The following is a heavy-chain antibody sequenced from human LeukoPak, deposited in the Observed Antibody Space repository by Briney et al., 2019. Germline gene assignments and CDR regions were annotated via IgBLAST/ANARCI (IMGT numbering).Heavy chain of an antibody. CDR1: GSTFSSHC. D-gene: IGHD4-17*01. CDR2: IKKVGSEK. J-gene: IGHJ3*02. CDR3: ARVPPHPFFRYGDEEIDAFDI. V-gene: IGHV3-7*01. Sequence: GGSLRLSWAASGSTFSSHCMSWVRQPPGKGLEWVANIKKVGSEKYYVDSVKDRFIIFRDNAKNSLYLQMNSLRAEDTAVYYCARVPPHPFFRYGDEEIDAFDIWGQGTMVTVSS.